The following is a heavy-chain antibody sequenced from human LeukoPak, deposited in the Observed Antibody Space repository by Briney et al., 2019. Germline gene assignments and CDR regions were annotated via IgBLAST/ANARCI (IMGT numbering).Heavy chain of an antibody. CDR2: ISHSGST. J-gene: IGHJ4*02. CDR3: APRSYYPYYFDY. Sequence: SETLSLTCAVYGGSFSGYYWSWIRQPPGKGLEWIGEISHSGSTNYNPSLKSRVTISADTSKNQWSLKLSSVTAADTAVYYCAPRSYYPYYFDYWGQGTLVTVSS. V-gene: IGHV4-34*01. D-gene: IGHD3-10*01. CDR1: GGSFSGYY.